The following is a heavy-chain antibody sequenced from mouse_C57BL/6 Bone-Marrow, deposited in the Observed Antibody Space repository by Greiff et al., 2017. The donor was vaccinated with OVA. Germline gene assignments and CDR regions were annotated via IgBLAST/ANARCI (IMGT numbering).Heavy chain of an antibody. CDR3: TTNGNDAMDY. CDR1: GFNIKDDY. CDR2: IDPENGDT. Sequence: DVQLQESGAELVRPGASVKLSCTASGFNIKDDYMHWVKQRPEQGLEWIGWIDPENGDTEYASKFQGKATITADTSSNTAYLQLSSLTSEDTAVYYCTTNGNDAMDYWGQGTSVTVSS. D-gene: IGHD2-2*01. V-gene: IGHV14-4*01. J-gene: IGHJ4*01.